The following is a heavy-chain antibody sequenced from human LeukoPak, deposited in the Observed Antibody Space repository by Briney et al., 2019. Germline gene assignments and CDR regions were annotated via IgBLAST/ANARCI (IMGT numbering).Heavy chain of an antibody. CDR3: ARRTLNPASSFDC. D-gene: IGHD2-2*01. V-gene: IGHV4-39*01. Sequence: NASETLSLTCTVSGGSISSSSYSWGWIRQPPGKGLEWIGSIFYSGSTYYNPSLKSRGTISVDTSKNQFSLKLSSVTAADTAVYFCARRTLNPASSFDCWGQGPLVTVSS. J-gene: IGHJ4*02. CDR2: IFYSGST. CDR1: GGSISSSSYS.